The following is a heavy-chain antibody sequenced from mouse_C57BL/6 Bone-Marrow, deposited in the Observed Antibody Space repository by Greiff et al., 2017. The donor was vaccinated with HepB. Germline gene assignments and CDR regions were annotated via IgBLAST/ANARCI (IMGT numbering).Heavy chain of an antibody. V-gene: IGHV1-87*01. CDR1: YTFSRRVH. D-gene: IGHD2-5*01. Sequence: VQRVESGPELARPWASVKISCQAFYTFSRRVHFAIRDTNYWMQWVKQRPGQGLEWIGAIYPGNGDTSYNQKFKGKATLTADKSSSTAYMQLSSLTSEDSAVYYCAWAYYSNLYYAMDYWGQGTSVTVSS. CDR3: SEDSAVYYCAWAYYSNLYYAMDY. CDR2: GQGLEWIG. J-gene: IGHJ4*01.